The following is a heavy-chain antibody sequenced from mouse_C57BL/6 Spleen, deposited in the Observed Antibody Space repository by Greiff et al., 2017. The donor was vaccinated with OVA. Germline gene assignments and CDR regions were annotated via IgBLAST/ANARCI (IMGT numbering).Heavy chain of an antibody. CDR3: ARVYGSSPYYFDY. D-gene: IGHD1-1*01. J-gene: IGHJ2*01. V-gene: IGHV1-80*01. Sequence: VKLQESGAELVKPGASVKISCKASGYAFSSYWMNWVKQRPGKGLEWIGQIYPGDGDTNYNGKFKGKATLTADKSSSTAYMQLSSLTSEDSAVYFCARVYGSSPYYFDYWGQGTTLTVSS. CDR1: GYAFSSYW. CDR2: IYPGDGDT.